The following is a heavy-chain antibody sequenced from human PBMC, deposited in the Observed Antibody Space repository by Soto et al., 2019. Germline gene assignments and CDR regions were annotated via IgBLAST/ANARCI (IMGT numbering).Heavy chain of an antibody. D-gene: IGHD1-26*01. CDR3: RREEYGD. V-gene: IGHV3-21*01. J-gene: IGHJ4*02. Sequence: EVQLVESGGGLVKPGGSLRLSCTASGFTFSSYTMSWVRQAPGKGLEWVSSISSPGTYIVYADSVKGRFTISRDNAKNSVYLQLSSLSAEDSAVYYCRREEYGDWGQGTLVTVSS. CDR1: GFTFSSYT. CDR2: ISSPGTYI.